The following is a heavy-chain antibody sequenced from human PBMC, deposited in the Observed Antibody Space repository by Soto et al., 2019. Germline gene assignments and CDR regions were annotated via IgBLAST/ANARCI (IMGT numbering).Heavy chain of an antibody. D-gene: IGHD4-17*01. CDR1: GGSISSYY. CDR3: ARGHYGGHGLDV. CDR2: FYYSGST. J-gene: IGHJ6*02. Sequence: SETLSLTCTVSGGSISSYYWSWIRQPPGKGLEWIGYFYYSGSTNYNPSLKSRVTISVDRSKNQFSLKLSSVTAADTAVYYCARGHYGGHGLDVWGQGTTVTVSS. V-gene: IGHV4-59*12.